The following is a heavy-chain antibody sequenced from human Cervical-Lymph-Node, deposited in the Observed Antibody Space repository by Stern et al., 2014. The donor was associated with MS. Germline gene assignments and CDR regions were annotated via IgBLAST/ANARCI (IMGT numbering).Heavy chain of an antibody. J-gene: IGHJ4*02. D-gene: IGHD1-1*01. CDR2: INPNSGGT. CDR3: ARVGTTGTTSLDY. Sequence: QVPLVQSGAEVKKPGASVKVSCKASGYTFTGYDMHWVRQAPGQGLEWMGRINPNSGGTNYAQKFQDRVTMTRDTSISTAYMELSRLRSDDTAVYYCARVGTTGTTSLDYWGQGTLVTVSS. V-gene: IGHV1-2*06. CDR1: GYTFTGYD.